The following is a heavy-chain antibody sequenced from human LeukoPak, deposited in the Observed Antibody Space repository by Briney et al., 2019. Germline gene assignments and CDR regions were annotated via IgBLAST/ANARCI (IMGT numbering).Heavy chain of an antibody. V-gene: IGHV4-59*01. CDR1: GGSISSYY. Sequence: SETLSLTCTVSGGSISSYYWSWIRQPPGKGLEWIGYIYYSGSTNYNPSLKSRVTISVDTSKNQFSLKLSSMTAADTAVYYGASASSGYLYYFDYWGQGALVTVSS. J-gene: IGHJ4*02. D-gene: IGHD3-22*01. CDR2: IYYSGST. CDR3: ASASSGYLYYFDY.